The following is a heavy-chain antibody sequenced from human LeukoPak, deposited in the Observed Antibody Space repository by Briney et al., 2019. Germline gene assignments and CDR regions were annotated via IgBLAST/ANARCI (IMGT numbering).Heavy chain of an antibody. D-gene: IGHD5-12*01. J-gene: IGHJ5*02. CDR2: ISAYNGNT. Sequence: VASVKVSCKASGYTFTSYGISWVRQAPGQGLEWMGWISAYNGNTNYAQKLQGRVTMTTDTSTSTAYMELRSLRSDDTAVYYCARGVSGLAHSWFDPWGQGTLVTVSS. CDR3: ARGVSGLAHSWFDP. V-gene: IGHV1-18*01. CDR1: GYTFTSYG.